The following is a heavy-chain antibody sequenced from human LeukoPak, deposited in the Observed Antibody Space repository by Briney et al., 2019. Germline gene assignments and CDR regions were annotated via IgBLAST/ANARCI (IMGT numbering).Heavy chain of an antibody. J-gene: IGHJ4*02. CDR3: AREGYCSGGSCYFDY. Sequence: PSETLSLTCTVSGGSISSYYWSWIRQHPGKGLEWIGYIYYSGSTYYNPSLKSRVTISVDTSKNQFSLKLSSVTAADTAVYYCAREGYCSGGSCYFDYWGQGTLVTVSS. V-gene: IGHV4-59*06. D-gene: IGHD2-15*01. CDR2: IYYSGST. CDR1: GGSISSYY.